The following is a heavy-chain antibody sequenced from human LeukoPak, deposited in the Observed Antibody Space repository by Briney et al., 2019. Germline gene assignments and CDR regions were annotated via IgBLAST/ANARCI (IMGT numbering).Heavy chain of an antibody. D-gene: IGHD3-10*01. CDR1: GGSISSYY. V-gene: IGHV4-59*01. Sequence: SETLSLTCTVSGGSISSYYWSWIRQPPGKGLEWIGYIYYSGSTNYNPSLKSRVTISVDTSKNQFSLKLSSVTAADTAVYYCARDPSPYGSGSYAIGYWGQGTPVTVSS. J-gene: IGHJ4*02. CDR3: ARDPSPYGSGSYAIGY. CDR2: IYYSGST.